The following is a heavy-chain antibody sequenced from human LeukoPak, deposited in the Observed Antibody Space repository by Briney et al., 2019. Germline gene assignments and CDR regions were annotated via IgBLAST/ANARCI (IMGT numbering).Heavy chain of an antibody. J-gene: IGHJ4*02. Sequence: PSGTLSLTCTVSGGSISGYYWSWIRQPPGKGLEWIGYIYYSGSTNYNPSLKSRVTISVDTSKNQFSLKLSSVTAADTAIYFCARDPIGSGGTIDYWGQGTLVTVSS. CDR1: GGSISGYY. D-gene: IGHD6-19*01. V-gene: IGHV4-59*01. CDR2: IYYSGST. CDR3: ARDPIGSGGTIDY.